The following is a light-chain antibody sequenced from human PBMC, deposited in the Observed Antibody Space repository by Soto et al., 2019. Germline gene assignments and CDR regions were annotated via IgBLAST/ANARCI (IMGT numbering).Light chain of an antibody. CDR2: AAS. Sequence: IQLTQSPSSLSASVGDRDTITCRASQGISSHLAWYQQNPGKAPTLLIYAASTLQSGVPSSLSVRGSGTDFTLSISSLQTEDSANYYCQQLNSYPGTLGPGTKVDIK. V-gene: IGKV1-9*01. J-gene: IGKJ3*01. CDR1: QGISSH. CDR3: QQLNSYPGT.